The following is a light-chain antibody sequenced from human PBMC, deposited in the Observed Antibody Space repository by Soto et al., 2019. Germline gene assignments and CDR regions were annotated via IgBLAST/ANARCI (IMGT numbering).Light chain of an antibody. V-gene: IGLV4-69*01. J-gene: IGLJ3*02. CDR2: LNSDGSH. Sequence: QPVLTQSPSASASLGASVKLTCTLSSGHSSYAIAWHQQQPEKGPRYLMKLNSDGSHSKGDGIPDRLSGSSSGAERYLTISSLQSEDEADYYCQTWGTGIPWVFGGGTKVTVL. CDR1: SGHSSYA. CDR3: QTWGTGIPWV.